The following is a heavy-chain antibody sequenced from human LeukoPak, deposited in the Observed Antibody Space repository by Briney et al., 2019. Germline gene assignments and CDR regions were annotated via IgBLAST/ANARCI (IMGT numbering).Heavy chain of an antibody. V-gene: IGHV3-33*01. CDR3: ARDQRGFSYSKYSFDY. CDR1: GVSFSSYG. CDR2: IWYEGTNK. D-gene: IGHD5-18*01. Sequence: PGGSLRLSCAASGVSFSSYGMHWVRQAPGKGLGGVGVIWYEGTNKYYADSLKGRFTISRDNSKNTLYLQMNSLRAEGAAVYYCARDQRGFSYSKYSFDYWGQGTLVTVSS. J-gene: IGHJ4*02.